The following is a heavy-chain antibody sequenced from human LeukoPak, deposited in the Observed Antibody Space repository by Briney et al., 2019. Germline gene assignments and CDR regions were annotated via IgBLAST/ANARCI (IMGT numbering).Heavy chain of an antibody. D-gene: IGHD3-10*01. J-gene: IGHJ6*04. Sequence: GGSLRLSCVASGLTFSNYAMTWVRQAPGKGLEWVSAISDSGGSTYYADSVKGRFTISRDNSKNTLYLQMNSLRAEDTAVYYCANGVVRGFIKNGMDVWGKGTTVTVSS. CDR2: ISDSGGST. V-gene: IGHV3-23*01. CDR3: ANGVVRGFIKNGMDV. CDR1: GLTFSNYA.